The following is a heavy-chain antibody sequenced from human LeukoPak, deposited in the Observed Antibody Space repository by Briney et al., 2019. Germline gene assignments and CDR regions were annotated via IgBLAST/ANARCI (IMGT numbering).Heavy chain of an antibody. D-gene: IGHD3-22*01. CDR3: ARGRSSYYDSSGYYYGY. CDR2: INHSGST. V-gene: IGHV4-39*07. CDR1: GGSISSSSYY. J-gene: IGHJ4*02. Sequence: PSETLSLTCTVSGGSISSSSYYWSWIRQPPGKGLEWIGEINHSGSTNYNPSLKSRVTISVDTSKNQFSLKLSSVTAADTAVYYCARGRSSYYDSSGYYYGYWGQGTLVTVSS.